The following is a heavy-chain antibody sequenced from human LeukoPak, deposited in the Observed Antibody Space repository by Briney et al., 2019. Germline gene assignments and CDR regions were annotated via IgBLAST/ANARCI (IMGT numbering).Heavy chain of an antibody. CDR1: GYTFTSYS. V-gene: IGHV1-18*01. D-gene: IGHD4-17*01. Sequence: ASVKVSCKASGYTFTSYSISWVRQAPGQGLEWMGWISAYNGNTNYAQKLQGRVTMTTDTSTSTAYMELRSLRSDDTAVYYCAREGTFTDYGDYGAYACWGQGTLVTVSS. CDR2: ISAYNGNT. J-gene: IGHJ4*02. CDR3: AREGTFTDYGDYGAYAC.